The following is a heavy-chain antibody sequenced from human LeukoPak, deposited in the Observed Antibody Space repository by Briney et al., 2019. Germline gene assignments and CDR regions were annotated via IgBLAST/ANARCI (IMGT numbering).Heavy chain of an antibody. D-gene: IGHD3-22*01. Sequence: GGSLRLSCAASGFTFSSYSMNWVRQAPGKGLEWVSSISSSSSYIYYADSVKGRFTISRDNAKNSLYLQMNSLRAEDTAVYYCAKDTGGLIYSITMIVDRKGAFDIWGQGTMVTVSS. J-gene: IGHJ3*02. CDR2: ISSSSSYI. V-gene: IGHV3-21*01. CDR3: AKDTGGLIYSITMIVDRKGAFDI. CDR1: GFTFSSYS.